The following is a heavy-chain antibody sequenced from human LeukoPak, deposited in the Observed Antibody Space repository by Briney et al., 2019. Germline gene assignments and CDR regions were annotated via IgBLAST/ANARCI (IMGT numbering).Heavy chain of an antibody. D-gene: IGHD4-17*01. V-gene: IGHV3-30*18. J-gene: IGHJ4*02. CDR2: ISYDGSNK. CDR1: GFTFSSYG. Sequence: GGSLRLSCAASGFTFSSYGMHWVRQAPGKGLKWVAVISYDGSNKYYADSVKGRFTISRDNSKNTLYLQMNSLRAEDTAVYYCAKDLVRNGDLRYYFDYWGQGTLVTVSS. CDR3: AKDLVRNGDLRYYFDY.